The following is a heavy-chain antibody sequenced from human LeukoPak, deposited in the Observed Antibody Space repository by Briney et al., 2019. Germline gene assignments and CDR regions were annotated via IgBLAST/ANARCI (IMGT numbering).Heavy chain of an antibody. Sequence: ASVKVSCQLPGHTFTHCYVFGVEQAPGQGLEWMGWINPISGTRNYAQKLQGRVTVTRDTSISTVYMELSRLESDDTAVYYCVIYLMKTDTWDSDYRGGGTLATVAS. CDR3: VIYLMKTDTWDSDY. CDR1: GHTFTHCY. CDR2: INPISGTR. V-gene: IGHV1-2*02. D-gene: IGHD2-2*02. J-gene: IGHJ4*02.